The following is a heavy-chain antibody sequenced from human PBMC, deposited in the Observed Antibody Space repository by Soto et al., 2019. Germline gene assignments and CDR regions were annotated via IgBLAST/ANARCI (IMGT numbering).Heavy chain of an antibody. CDR1: GFTFDDYT. CDR2: ISWDGDSA. J-gene: IGHJ4*02. D-gene: IGHD1-1*01. Sequence: GGVLRLSCAASGFTFDDYTMHWVRQTPGKGLEWVSLISWDGDSAYYADSVRGRFTISRDNSKTSLFLQMNNVRAEDAALYFCAKGTRGNSPELDFWGQGTLVTVSS. CDR3: AKGTRGNSPELDF. V-gene: IGHV3-43*01.